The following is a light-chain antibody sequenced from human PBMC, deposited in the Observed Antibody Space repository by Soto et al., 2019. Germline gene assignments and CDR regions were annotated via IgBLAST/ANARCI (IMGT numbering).Light chain of an antibody. J-gene: IGKJ4*01. Sequence: EIVLTQSPATLSLSPGERATLSCRASQSVSTSLVWYQHKPGQAPRLLIYDASNRATGVPARFSGSGSGTDFSLTISSLEPEDFAVYYCQQRSNWPLTFGGGTKVEIK. CDR2: DAS. V-gene: IGKV3-11*01. CDR1: QSVSTS. CDR3: QQRSNWPLT.